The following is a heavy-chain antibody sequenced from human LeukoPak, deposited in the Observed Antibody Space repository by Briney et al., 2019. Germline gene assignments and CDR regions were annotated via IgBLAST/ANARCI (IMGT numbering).Heavy chain of an antibody. CDR3: ARGYCSSTSCYKYYYYYMDV. J-gene: IGHJ6*03. D-gene: IGHD2-2*02. CDR1: GFTFRSYE. V-gene: IGHV3-48*03. Sequence: PGGAPRLSCAAPGFTFRSYEMKWGRQAPGKGLEGGLYISSIGSTIYYADSVKGRFTISRDNAKNSLYLQMNSLRAEDTAVYYCARGYCSSTSCYKYYYYYMDVWGKGTTVTVSS. CDR2: ISSIGSTI.